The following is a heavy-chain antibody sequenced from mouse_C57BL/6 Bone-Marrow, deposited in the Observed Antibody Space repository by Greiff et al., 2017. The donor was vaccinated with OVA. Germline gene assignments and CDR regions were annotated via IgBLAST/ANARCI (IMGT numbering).Heavy chain of an antibody. CDR3: ARWSYYGSIYYFDY. V-gene: IGHV1-81*01. D-gene: IGHD1-1*01. CDR1: GYTFTSYG. J-gene: IGHJ2*01. CDR2: IYPRSGNT. Sequence: QVQLQQSGAELARPGASVKLSCKASGYTFTSYGISWVKQRTGQGLEWIGEIYPRSGNTYYNEKFKGKATLTADKSSSTAYMELRSLTSEDSAVYFCARWSYYGSIYYFDYWGQGTTLTVSS.